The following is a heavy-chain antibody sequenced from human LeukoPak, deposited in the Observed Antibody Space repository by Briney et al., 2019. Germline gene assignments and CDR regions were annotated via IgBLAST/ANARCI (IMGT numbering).Heavy chain of an antibody. CDR1: GDSISNYY. D-gene: IGHD3-16*01. V-gene: IGHV4-59*01. CDR3: ARDLQSGPPVG. CDR2: ISYSGST. Sequence: SETLSLTCTVSGDSISNYYWSWIRQPPGKGLEWIGYISYSGSTYYNPSLKSRVTISVDTSKDQFSLKLSSVTPADTAVYYCARDLQSGPPVGWGQGTLVTVSS. J-gene: IGHJ4*02.